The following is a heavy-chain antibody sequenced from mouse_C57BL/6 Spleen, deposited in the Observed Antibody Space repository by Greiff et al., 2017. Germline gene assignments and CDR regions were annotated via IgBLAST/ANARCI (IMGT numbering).Heavy chain of an antibody. CDR2: IDPEDGDT. CDR1: GFNIKDYY. V-gene: IGHV14-1*01. Sequence: VQLQQSGAELVRPGASVKLSCTASGFNIKDYYMHWVKQRPEQGLEWIGRIDPEDGDTEYAPKFQGKATMTADTASNTAYLQLSSLTSEDNAGYYCTSGYSNYAAYWGQGTLVTVSA. CDR3: TSGYSNYAAY. J-gene: IGHJ3*01. D-gene: IGHD2-5*01.